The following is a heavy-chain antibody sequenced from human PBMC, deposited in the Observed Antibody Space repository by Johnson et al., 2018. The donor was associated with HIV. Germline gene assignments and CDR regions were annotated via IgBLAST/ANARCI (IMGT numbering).Heavy chain of an antibody. D-gene: IGHD3-22*01. V-gene: IGHV3-11*04. CDR3: ARDRGYWDAFDI. J-gene: IGHJ3*02. CDR1: RFTFSDYY. Sequence: VQLVESGGGLVKPGGSLRLSCAASRFTFSDYYMSWIRQPPGKGLEWVSYISSSGGTIYYADSVKGRFSISRDNAKNSLYLQMNSLRAEDTAVYHCARDRGYWDAFDIWGQGTMVIVSS. CDR2: ISSSGGTI.